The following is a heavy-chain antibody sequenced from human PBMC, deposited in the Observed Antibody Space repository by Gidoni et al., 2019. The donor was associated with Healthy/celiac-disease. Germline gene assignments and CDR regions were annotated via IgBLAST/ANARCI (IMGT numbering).Heavy chain of an antibody. CDR1: GFTFSRYG. CDR2: IWYDGSNK. D-gene: IGHD4-17*01. J-gene: IGHJ4*02. Sequence: QVQLVESGVGVVQPGRSLRLSCSASGFTFSRYGMHWVRQAPGKGLEWVAVIWYDGSNKYYADSVKGRFTISRDNSKNTLYLQMNSLRAEDTAVYYCARDGADYGFDYWGQGTLVTVSS. V-gene: IGHV3-33*01. CDR3: ARDGADYGFDY.